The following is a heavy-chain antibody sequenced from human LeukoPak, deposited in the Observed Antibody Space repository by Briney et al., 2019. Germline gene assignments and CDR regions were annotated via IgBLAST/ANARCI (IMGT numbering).Heavy chain of an antibody. J-gene: IGHJ3*02. D-gene: IGHD6-13*01. Sequence: SETLSLTCAVYGGSLSGYYWSWVRQPPGKGPEWIGEIDHRGSTNYNPSLKSRVSISVDTSRIQFSLKLNSVTAADTAVYYCAREISWSRGASDIWGQGTMVTVSS. V-gene: IGHV4-34*01. CDR3: AREISWSRGASDI. CDR1: GGSLSGYY. CDR2: IDHRGST.